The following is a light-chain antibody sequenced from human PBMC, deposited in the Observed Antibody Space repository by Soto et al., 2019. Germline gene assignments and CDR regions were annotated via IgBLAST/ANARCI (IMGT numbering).Light chain of an antibody. CDR3: QQYGSSPPIT. CDR2: GAS. V-gene: IGKV3-20*01. CDR1: QSVSSSY. Sequence: EIVLTQSPGTLSLSPGERATLSCRASQSVSSSYLAWYQQKPGQAPRLLIYGASSRATGIPDRFSGSGSGTDFPLTISRLEPVDFAVYYCQQYGSSPPITFGQGTRLEI. J-gene: IGKJ5*01.